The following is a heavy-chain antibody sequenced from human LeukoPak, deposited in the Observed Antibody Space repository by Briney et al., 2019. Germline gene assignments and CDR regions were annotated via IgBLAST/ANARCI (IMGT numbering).Heavy chain of an antibody. J-gene: IGHJ4*02. D-gene: IGHD1-26*01. Sequence: PSETLSLTCGVSGGSISSTNWWSWVRQPPGQGLEWIGEISLSGVTNYNPSLKSRVTMSLDRSKNHLSLTLTSVTAADTAVYYCSGESGAFSPFGYWGQGTLVTVSS. V-gene: IGHV4-4*02. CDR2: ISLSGVT. CDR1: GGSISSTNW. CDR3: SGESGAFSPFGY.